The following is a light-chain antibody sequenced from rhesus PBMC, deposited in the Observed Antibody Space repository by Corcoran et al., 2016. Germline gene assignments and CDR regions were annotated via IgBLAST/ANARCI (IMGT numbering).Light chain of an antibody. J-gene: IGKJ4*01. CDR2: YAS. CDR3: QQYNSDPPT. V-gene: IGKV1-37*01. Sequence: DIQMTQSPSSLSTSVGDRVTITCRASQGISSYVAWYQQKPGKAPKPLIYYASNLESGVPSRFSGSGSGTEFTLTISSLQPEDFATYYCQQYNSDPPTFGGGTKVEIK. CDR1: QGISSY.